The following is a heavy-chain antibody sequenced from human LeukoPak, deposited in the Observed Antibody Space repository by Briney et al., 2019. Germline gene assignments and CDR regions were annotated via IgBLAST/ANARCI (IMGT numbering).Heavy chain of an antibody. CDR1: GLTFSGSA. V-gene: IGHV3-73*01. CDR2: IRSKANSYAT. J-gene: IGHJ5*02. CDR3: TRDIVVVAGPDNWFDP. Sequence: PGGSLRLSCAASGLTFSGSAMHWVRQASGKGLEWVGRIRSKANSYATAYAASVKGRFTISRDDSKNTAYLQMNSLKTEDTAVYYCTRDIVVVAGPDNWFDPWGQGTLVTVSS. D-gene: IGHD2-15*01.